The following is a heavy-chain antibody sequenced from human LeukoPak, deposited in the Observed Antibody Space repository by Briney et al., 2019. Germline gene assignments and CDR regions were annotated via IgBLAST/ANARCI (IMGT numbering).Heavy chain of an antibody. CDR1: GFTFSSYS. CDR2: ISSSSSYI. V-gene: IGHV3-21*01. J-gene: IGHJ4*02. CDR3: ARDAGYSLWDFDY. Sequence: ASVKVSCKASGFTFSSYSMNWVRQAPGKGLEWVSSISSSSSYIYYADSVEGRFTISRDDAKNSLYLQMNSLRAEDTAVYYCARDAGYSLWDFDYWGQGTLVTVSS. D-gene: IGHD6-13*01.